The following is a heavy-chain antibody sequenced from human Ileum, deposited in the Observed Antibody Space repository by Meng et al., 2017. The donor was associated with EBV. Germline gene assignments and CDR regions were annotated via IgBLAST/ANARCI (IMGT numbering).Heavy chain of an antibody. CDR3: ASRPGFNIGPFDF. V-gene: IGHV1-3*04. Sequence: VPLVQAGAEGKKPRDPVNLSCKASGYTVTRYTIHWVRQAPGQRPEWMGWINTDNGETEFSQKFQGRVTITRDTSDTTAYMELISLRSEDTAVYYCASRPGFNIGPFDFWGQGTLVTVSS. CDR1: GYTVTRYT. D-gene: IGHD3/OR15-3a*01. CDR2: INTDNGET. J-gene: IGHJ4*02.